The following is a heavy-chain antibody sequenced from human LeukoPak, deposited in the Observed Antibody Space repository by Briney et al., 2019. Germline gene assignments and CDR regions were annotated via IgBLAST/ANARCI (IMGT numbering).Heavy chain of an antibody. Sequence: PSETLSLTCTVSGGSISSSSYYWGWIRQPPGKGLEWIGSIYYSGSTYYNPSLKSRVTISVDTSKNQFSLKLSSVTAADTAVYYCARHFKGGSQAWFDPWGQGTLVTVSS. D-gene: IGHD1-26*01. CDR3: ARHFKGGSQAWFDP. J-gene: IGHJ5*02. V-gene: IGHV4-39*01. CDR2: IYYSGST. CDR1: GGSISSSSYY.